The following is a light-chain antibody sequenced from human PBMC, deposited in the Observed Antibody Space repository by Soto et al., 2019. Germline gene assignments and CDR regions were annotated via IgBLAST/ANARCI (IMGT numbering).Light chain of an antibody. J-gene: IGLJ3*02. V-gene: IGLV2-11*01. CDR2: DVT. CDR1: SSDVGGYNF. CDR3: CSYAGNGAWV. Sequence: QSALTQSRSVSGSPGQSVTISCTGTSSDVGGYNFVSWYQQYPGKAPKLIIYDVTKRPSGVPDRFSGSKSGNTASLTISGLQAEDEGDFFCCSYAGNGAWVFGGGTKVTVL.